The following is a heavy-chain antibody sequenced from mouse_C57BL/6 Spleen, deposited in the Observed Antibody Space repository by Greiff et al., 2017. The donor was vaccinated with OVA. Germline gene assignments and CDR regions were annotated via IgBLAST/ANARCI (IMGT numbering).Heavy chain of an antibody. CDR1: GYTFTSYW. D-gene: IGHD3-2*02. J-gene: IGHJ4*01. CDR2: IYPSDSET. Sequence: QVQLQQPGAELVRPGSSVKLSCKASGYTFTSYWMHWVKQRPIQGLEWIGNIYPSDSETHYNQKFKDKATLTVDKSTSTAYMQLSSLTSEDSAVYYCARMAAQATFYAMDYWGQGTSVTVSS. CDR3: ARMAAQATFYAMDY. V-gene: IGHV1-52*01.